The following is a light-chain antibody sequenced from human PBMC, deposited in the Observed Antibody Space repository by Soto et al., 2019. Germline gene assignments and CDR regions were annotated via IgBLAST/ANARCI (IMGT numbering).Light chain of an antibody. V-gene: IGLV4-69*01. CDR1: SGHNNYA. J-gene: IGLJ3*02. CDR2: LNSDGSH. CDR3: QTWGTGTWV. Sequence: QPVLTQSPSASASLGASVKLTCTLSSGHNNYAIAWHQQQPEKGPRYLMKLNSDGSHTKGDGIPDRFSGSSSGAERYLTISGLQSEDEAYYYCQTWGTGTWVFGGGTQLTVL.